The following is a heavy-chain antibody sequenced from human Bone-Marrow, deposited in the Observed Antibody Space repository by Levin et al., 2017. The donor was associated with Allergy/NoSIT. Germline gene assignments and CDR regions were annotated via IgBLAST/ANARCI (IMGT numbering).Heavy chain of an antibody. J-gene: IGHJ2*01. D-gene: IGHD4-11*01. V-gene: IGHV3-30*18. CDR1: GFTFKTYG. CDR3: AKDYSNYVSFWYFDL. CDR2: ISYDGRTA. Sequence: GESLKISCAASGFTFKTYGIHWVRQTPGKGLEWVAVISYDGRTAYYAESVKGRFTISRDNSKDTLYLQMNSLRTEDTAVYYCAKDYSNYVSFWYFDLWGRGTLVTVSS.